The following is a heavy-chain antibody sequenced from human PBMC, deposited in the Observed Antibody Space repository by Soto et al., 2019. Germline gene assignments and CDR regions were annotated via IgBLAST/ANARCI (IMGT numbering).Heavy chain of an antibody. V-gene: IGHV3-23*01. CDR3: AKEGGYSYGYENYYYYGMDV. D-gene: IGHD5-18*01. Sequence: PGGSLRLSCAASGFTFSSYAMSWVRQAPGKGLEWVSAISGSGGSTYYADSVKGRLAISRDNSKNTLYLRMNSLRAEDTAVYYCAKEGGYSYGYENYYYYGMDVWGQGTTVTVSS. J-gene: IGHJ6*02. CDR2: ISGSGGST. CDR1: GFTFSSYA.